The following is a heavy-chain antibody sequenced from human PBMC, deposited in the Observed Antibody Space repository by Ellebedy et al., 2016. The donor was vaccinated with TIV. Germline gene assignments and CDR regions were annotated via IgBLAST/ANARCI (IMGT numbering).Heavy chain of an antibody. V-gene: IGHV3-30*19. D-gene: IGHD2-21*01. J-gene: IGHJ6*02. Sequence: PGGSLRLSCAASGFSFTQHGMHWVRQAPGKGLGWVSLTSYDDSVQYYDDSVKGRFTISRDNSNNTLYLQMSSLRPDDTALYFCARGRYLSRHSLDVWGQGTTVTVSS. CDR3: ARGRYLSRHSLDV. CDR1: GFSFTQHG. CDR2: TSYDDSVQ.